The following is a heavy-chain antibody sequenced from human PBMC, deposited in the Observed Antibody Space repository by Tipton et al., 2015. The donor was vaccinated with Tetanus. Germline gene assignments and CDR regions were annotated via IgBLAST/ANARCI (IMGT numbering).Heavy chain of an antibody. D-gene: IGHD1-14*01. J-gene: IGHJ4*02. Sequence: SLSLSCAASGFNFRIYTMNWVRQAPGKGLEWVSGISWNSNTIGYADSVKGRFTISRDNAKSSLYLQMNSLRPEDTAFYYCTKDVTPGGTDFWGQGTLVTVSS. CDR3: TKDVTPGGTDF. CDR1: GFNFRIYT. CDR2: ISWNSNTI. V-gene: IGHV3-9*01.